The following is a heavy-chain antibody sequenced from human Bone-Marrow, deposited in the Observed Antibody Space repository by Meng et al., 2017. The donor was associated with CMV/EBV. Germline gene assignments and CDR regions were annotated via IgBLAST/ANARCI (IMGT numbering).Heavy chain of an antibody. V-gene: IGHV4-38-2*02. CDR2: IYYSGTT. J-gene: IGHJ4*02. CDR1: GYYISNGYY. Sequence: SETLSLTCSVSGYYISNGYYWGWIRQPPGKGLEWIGNIYYSGTTYYNPSLKSRVTMSVDTSKNQFSLKLSSVTAADTAVYYCAKDGGGGYGVDYWGQGTLVTVSS. D-gene: IGHD5-12*01. CDR3: AKDGGGGYGVDY.